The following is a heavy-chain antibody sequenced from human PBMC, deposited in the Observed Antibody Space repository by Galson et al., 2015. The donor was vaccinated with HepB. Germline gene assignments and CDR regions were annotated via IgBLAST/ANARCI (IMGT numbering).Heavy chain of an antibody. CDR3: ARSQWEMMGEVKHYYYYYMDV. J-gene: IGHJ6*03. CDR1: GGTFSSYA. Sequence: SVKVSCKASGGTFSSYAISWVRQAPGQGLEWMGRIIPILGIANYAQKFQGRVTITADKSTSTAYMELSSLRSEDTAVYYCARSQWEMMGEVKHYYYYYMDVWGKGTTVTVSS. V-gene: IGHV1-69*04. CDR2: IIPILGIA. D-gene: IGHD1-26*01.